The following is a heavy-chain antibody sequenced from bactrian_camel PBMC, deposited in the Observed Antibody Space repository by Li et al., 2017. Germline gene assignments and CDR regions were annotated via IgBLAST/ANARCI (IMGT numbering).Heavy chain of an antibody. CDR1: GFTFDGSP. J-gene: IGHJ6*01. V-gene: IGHV3S61*01. D-gene: IGHD6*01. Sequence: HVQLVESGGGSVLAGETPRISCTASGFTFDGSPMGWFRQGPGKEREGVAGIDTGDGHTYYAESVKGRFTISQDNAKNTVYLQMTSLKPEDTGMHYCGADRCGSYGESWLSTAVADFGYWGQGTQVTVS. CDR2: IDTGDGHT. CDR3: GADRCGSYGESWLSTAVADFGY.